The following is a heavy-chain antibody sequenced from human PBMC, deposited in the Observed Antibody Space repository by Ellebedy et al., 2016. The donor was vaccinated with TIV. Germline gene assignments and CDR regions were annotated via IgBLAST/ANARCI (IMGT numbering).Heavy chain of an antibody. J-gene: IGHJ6*02. CDR1: GFTFDDYG. CDR2: ISYDGSNK. CDR3: ARGVPAAITHYYYYGMDV. D-gene: IGHD2-2*01. Sequence: PGGSLRLSCAASGFTFDDYGMHWVRQAPGKGLEWVAFISYDGSNKYYGDSVKGRFTISRDNSKNTLYLQMNSLRAEDTAVYYCARGVPAAITHYYYYGMDVWGQGTTVTVSS. V-gene: IGHV3-30*03.